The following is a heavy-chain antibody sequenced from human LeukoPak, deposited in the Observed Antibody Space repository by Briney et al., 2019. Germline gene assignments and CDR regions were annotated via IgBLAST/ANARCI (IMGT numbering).Heavy chain of an antibody. CDR1: GYTFTAYY. Sequence: ASVKVSCKASGYTFTAYYIHWVRQAPGQGLEWLGWLHPNSGETHYAQNFQGRVTLTTNTSINTAYMELTRLRSDDTAFYYRATYQETINWYFGLWGRGTLVTVSS. CDR3: ATYQETINWYFGL. V-gene: IGHV1-2*02. J-gene: IGHJ2*01. CDR2: LHPNSGET.